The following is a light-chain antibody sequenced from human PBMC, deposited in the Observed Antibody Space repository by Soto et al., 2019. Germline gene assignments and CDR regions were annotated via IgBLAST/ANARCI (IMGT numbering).Light chain of an antibody. CDR3: QHRGT. J-gene: IGKJ1*01. CDR2: GAS. Sequence: EMVLTQSPATLSVSPGERATLSCRSSQSLSNNLAWYQQNPGQAPRLLIYGASTRATGIPARFSGSGSGTDFTLTISSLQSEDFAVYNCQHRGTFGQGTKVEIK. V-gene: IGKV3-15*01. CDR1: QSLSNN.